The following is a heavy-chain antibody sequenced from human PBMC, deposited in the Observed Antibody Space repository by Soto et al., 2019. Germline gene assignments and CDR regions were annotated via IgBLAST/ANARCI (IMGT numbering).Heavy chain of an antibody. J-gene: IGHJ4*02. D-gene: IGHD4-4*01. V-gene: IGHV3-74*01. Sequence: EVQLVESGGGLVQPGGSLRLSCAAFGFPSSSYWMNGVRQAQGKGLEWVSRINDDGRRTSYADSVKGRFTISRDNAKNTLYLQMNSLRDDDTAIYYCARRHRPSYTSDYWGQGTLVTVSS. CDR3: ARRHRPSYTSDY. CDR2: INDDGRRT. CDR1: GFPSSSYW.